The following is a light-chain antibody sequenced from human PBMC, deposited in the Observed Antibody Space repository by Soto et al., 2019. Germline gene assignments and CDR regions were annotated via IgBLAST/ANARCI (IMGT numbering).Light chain of an antibody. V-gene: IGKV1-39*01. CDR2: AAS. CDR3: QQSYSSPRT. CDR1: QSITRS. J-gene: IGKJ4*01. Sequence: DIQMTQSPSSLSASVGDRVTITCRASQSITRSLNWYQQKPGKAPKFLISAASSLQTGVPSRFSGSGSGTDFTLTISGLQAEDFATYYCQQSYSSPRTFGGGTKVDIK.